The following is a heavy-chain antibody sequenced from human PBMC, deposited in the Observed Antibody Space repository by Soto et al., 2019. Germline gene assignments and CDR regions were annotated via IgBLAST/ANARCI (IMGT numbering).Heavy chain of an antibody. J-gene: IGHJ5*02. CDR1: GGSISSSTFY. CDR3: ARDHSGRGKFDP. V-gene: IGHV4-39*07. CDR2: IYYSGST. Sequence: SETLSLTCTVSGGSISSSTFYWGWIRQPPGKGLEWIGNIYYSGSTNYNPSLESRVTISVDTSKNQFSLRLNSVTAADTAMYYCARDHSGRGKFDPWGQGTLVTVSS. D-gene: IGHD6-25*01.